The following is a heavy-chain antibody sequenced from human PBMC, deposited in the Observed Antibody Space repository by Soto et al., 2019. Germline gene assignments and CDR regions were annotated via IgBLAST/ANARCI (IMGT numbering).Heavy chain of an antibody. J-gene: IGHJ4*02. CDR3: AHLWSGSAPFAY. Sequence: PGGSLRLSCAASGFTFSSYAMSWVRQAPGKGLEWVSAISGSGGSTYYADSVKSRLTITKDTSKNQVVLTMTNMDPVDTATYYCAHLWSGSAPFAYWGKGTLVPVSS. D-gene: IGHD3-3*01. V-gene: IGHV3-23*01. CDR2: ISGSGGST. CDR1: GFTFSSYA.